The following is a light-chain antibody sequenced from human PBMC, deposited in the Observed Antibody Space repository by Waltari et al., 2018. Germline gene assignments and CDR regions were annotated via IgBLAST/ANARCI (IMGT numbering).Light chain of an antibody. V-gene: IGLV1-44*01. CDR2: SNN. Sequence: QSVLTQPPSASGTPGQTVTIPCSGSSSNIGRNPVNWYQQLPGTAPKLLIHSNNQRPSGVPDRFSVSKSGTSASLAISGLQSEDEADYYCATWDASLTGWVFGGGTKLTVL. J-gene: IGLJ2*01. CDR3: ATWDASLTGWV. CDR1: SSNIGRNP.